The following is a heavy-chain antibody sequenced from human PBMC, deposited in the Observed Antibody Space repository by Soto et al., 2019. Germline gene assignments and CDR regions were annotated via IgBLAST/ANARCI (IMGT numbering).Heavy chain of an antibody. D-gene: IGHD4-17*01. CDR1: GGSISSGGYY. CDR3: ARHGNTVTTGYYYGMDV. Sequence: SETLSLTCTVSGGSISSGGYYWSWIRQPPGKGLEWIGTIYYSGSTYYNPSLKSRVTISVDTSKNQFSLKLSSVTATDTAVYYCARHGNTVTTGYYYGMDVWGQGTTVTVSS. V-gene: IGHV4-39*01. J-gene: IGHJ6*02. CDR2: IYYSGST.